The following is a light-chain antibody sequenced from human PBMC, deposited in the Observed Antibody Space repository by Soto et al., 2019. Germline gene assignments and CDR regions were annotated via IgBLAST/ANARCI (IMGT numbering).Light chain of an antibody. Sequence: DIQLTQSPSTLSASVGDRVTITCRASQSVTDWLAWYQQKPGKAPKLLIYDASSLQSGVPSRFSGSGSGTEFSLTISSLQPDDFATYYRQQYYRSCTFGQGTKVDIK. V-gene: IGKV1-5*01. J-gene: IGKJ2*02. CDR2: DAS. CDR1: QSVTDW. CDR3: QQYYRSCT.